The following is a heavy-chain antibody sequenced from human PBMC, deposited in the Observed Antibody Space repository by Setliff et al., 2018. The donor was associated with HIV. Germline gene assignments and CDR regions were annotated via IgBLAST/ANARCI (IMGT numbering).Heavy chain of an antibody. CDR2: IYYSGST. D-gene: IGHD6-19*01. CDR1: GGSITNYY. J-gene: IGHJ3*02. Sequence: SETLSLTCTVSGGSITNYYWSWIRQPPGKGLEWIGFIYYSGSTNYNPSLKSRVTISVDTSKHQFSLKLSSVTAADTAVYYCARDLDYSRGRSDAFDIWGQGTMVTVSS. V-gene: IGHV4-59*12. CDR3: ARDLDYSRGRSDAFDI.